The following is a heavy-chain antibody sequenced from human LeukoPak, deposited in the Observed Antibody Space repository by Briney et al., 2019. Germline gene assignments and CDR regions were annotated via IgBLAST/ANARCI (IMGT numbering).Heavy chain of an antibody. CDR2: IYYSGST. Sequence: SETLSLTCTVSGGSISSGGYYWSWIRQHPGKGLEWIGYIYYSGSTYYNPSLKSRVTISVDTSKNQFSLKLGSVTAADTAVYYCARESCSSTSCYSGNNWFDPWGQGTLVTVSS. J-gene: IGHJ5*02. CDR1: GGSISSGGYY. V-gene: IGHV4-31*03. CDR3: ARESCSSTSCYSGNNWFDP. D-gene: IGHD2-2*01.